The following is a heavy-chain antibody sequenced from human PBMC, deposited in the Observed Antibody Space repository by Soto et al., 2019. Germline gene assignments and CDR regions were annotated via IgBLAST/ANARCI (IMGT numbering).Heavy chain of an antibody. CDR1: GGSISSYY. CDR2: IYYSGST. CDR3: ARVWGSSSCSPFDY. D-gene: IGHD6-13*01. V-gene: IGHV4-59*01. J-gene: IGHJ4*02. Sequence: SETLSLTCTVSGGSISSYYWSWIRQPPGKGLEWIGYIYYSGSTNYNPSLKSRVTISVDTSKNQFSLKLSSVTAADTAVYYCARVWGSSSCSPFDYWGQGTLVTVSS.